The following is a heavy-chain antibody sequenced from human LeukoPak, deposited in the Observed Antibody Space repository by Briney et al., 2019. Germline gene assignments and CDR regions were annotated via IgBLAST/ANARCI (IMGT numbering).Heavy chain of an antibody. V-gene: IGHV3-30*04. CDR2: ISYDGSKK. CDR1: GFTFSSYA. Sequence: PGGSLRLSCAASGFTFSSYAMNWVRQAPGKGLEWVAVISYDGSKKYHADSVKGRFTISRDNSKNTLYLQMNSLRAEDTAVYYCAREGSSHGAMDVWGKGTAVIVSS. CDR3: AREGSSHGAMDV. D-gene: IGHD6-13*01. J-gene: IGHJ6*04.